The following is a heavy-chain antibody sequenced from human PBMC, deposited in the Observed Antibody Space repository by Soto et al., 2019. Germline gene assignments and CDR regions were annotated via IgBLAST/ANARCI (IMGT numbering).Heavy chain of an antibody. CDR2: INQSGGT. D-gene: IGHD3-10*01. CDR3: ARGRRFTSGTYRAHYNSGLEV. V-gene: IGHV4-34*01. J-gene: IGHJ6*02. CDR1: VVSFSDYS. Sequence: PSETLSLTCVVYVVSFSDYSLNCIRHAPGKGLEWIGEINQSGGTTYRPSLKSRVTMSIYTPKQEFSLKVSSVTAADTAVYYCARGRRFTSGTYRAHYNSGLEVWGQGTPDTVSS.